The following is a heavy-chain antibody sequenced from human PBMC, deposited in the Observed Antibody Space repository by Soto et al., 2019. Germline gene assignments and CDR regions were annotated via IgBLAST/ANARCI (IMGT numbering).Heavy chain of an antibody. Sequence: PGGSLRLSCTASGFAFSNYAFHWVRQPPGKGLEWVALLSYDGATEHYADSVKGRFTVSRDNSKNTQYLQLNSLRVDDTAVYYCARSRSLFYFYAMDVWGQGTTVTVSS. CDR3: ARSRSLFYFYAMDV. CDR2: LSYDGATE. CDR1: GFAFSNYA. J-gene: IGHJ6*02. V-gene: IGHV3-30-3*01. D-gene: IGHD3-9*01.